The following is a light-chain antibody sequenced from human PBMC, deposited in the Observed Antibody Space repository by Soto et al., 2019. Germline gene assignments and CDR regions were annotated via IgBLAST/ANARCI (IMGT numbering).Light chain of an antibody. CDR2: DVS. Sequence: QSVLTQPASVSGSPGQSITISCTGTSSDVGGYNYVSWYQHHPGKAPKLMIFDVSNRPSGVSNRFSCSKSGNTASLTISGLQPEDEADYYFSSYTTSNTRQIVFGTGTKVTVL. CDR3: SSYTTSNTRQIV. J-gene: IGLJ1*01. V-gene: IGLV2-14*03. CDR1: SSDVGGYNY.